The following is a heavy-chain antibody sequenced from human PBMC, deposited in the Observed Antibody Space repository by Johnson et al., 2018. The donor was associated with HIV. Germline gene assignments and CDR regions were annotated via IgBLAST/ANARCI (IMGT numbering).Heavy chain of an antibody. V-gene: IGHV3-15*01. CDR2: IKSKSDGGTT. J-gene: IGHJ3*02. Sequence: VQLVESGGGLVKPGGSLRLSCAASGFSFTDAWMNWVRQAPGKGLEWVGRIKSKSDGGTTDYAAPVRGRFTISREDSKNTVYLQMNSLKNEDTAVYYCTTAFQIMVTTGAFDIWGQGTMVTVSS. CDR3: TTAFQIMVTTGAFDI. D-gene: IGHD4-17*01. CDR1: GFSFTDAW.